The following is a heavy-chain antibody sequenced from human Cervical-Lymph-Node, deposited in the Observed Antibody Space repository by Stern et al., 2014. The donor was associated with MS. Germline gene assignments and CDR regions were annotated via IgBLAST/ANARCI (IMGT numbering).Heavy chain of an antibody. D-gene: IGHD3-16*01. CDR1: GYAFTKYA. Sequence: QVQLVQSGAEVKKPGDSVHVSCKASGYAFTKYAIHWVRQAPGQRLQWMGWIYGGNGNTKYSQTFQGRVTFTQDTSATTAYMEVRSLRSDDTAVYYCARATHYDPQPRDFYYGMDVWGQGTTVIVSS. CDR3: ARATHYDPQPRDFYYGMDV. V-gene: IGHV1-3*01. CDR2: IYGGNGNT. J-gene: IGHJ6*02.